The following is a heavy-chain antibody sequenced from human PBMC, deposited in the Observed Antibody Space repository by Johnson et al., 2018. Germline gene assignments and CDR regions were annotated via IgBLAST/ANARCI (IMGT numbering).Heavy chain of an antibody. Sequence: VQLVQCGAEVKKPGESLKISCKGSGYNFTDYWIGWVRQMPGKGLESMGIIFPGDSDTRYSPSFQGQVTISADKSFSTAYLQWSSLKSSDTAIYYCARRSKNDDAFDIWGRGTMVTVSS. V-gene: IGHV5-51*01. CDR1: GYNFTDYW. J-gene: IGHJ3*02. CDR2: IFPGDSDT. D-gene: IGHD1-1*01. CDR3: ARRSKNDDAFDI.